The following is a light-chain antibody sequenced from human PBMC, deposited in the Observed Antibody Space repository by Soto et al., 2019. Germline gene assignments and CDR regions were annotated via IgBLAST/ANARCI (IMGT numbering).Light chain of an antibody. CDR3: SSYTGSTTLGV. CDR2: DVN. CDR1: SSDIGAYNY. V-gene: IGLV2-14*01. J-gene: IGLJ3*02. Sequence: QSVLTQPASVSGSPGQSITISCTGTSSDIGAYNYVSWYQQHPGKAPKLMIYDVNNRPSGVSNRFSGSKSGNTASLTISGLQAEDEADYYCSSYTGSTTLGVFGGGTRLTVL.